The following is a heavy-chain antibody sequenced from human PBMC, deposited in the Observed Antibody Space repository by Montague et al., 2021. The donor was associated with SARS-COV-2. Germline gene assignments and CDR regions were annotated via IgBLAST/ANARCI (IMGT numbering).Heavy chain of an antibody. D-gene: IGHD4-11*01. CDR3: AREKTVRGIYYFGMDV. Sequence: SLRLSCAASDFSLDLTWMSWVRQAPGKGLEWVANIMADGSQKYYVDSVKGRFTISRDKAYKSVYLQMNSLIVEDTAVYYCAREKTVRGIYYFGMDVWGQGTTVTVSS. CDR1: DFSLDLTW. V-gene: IGHV3-7*03. J-gene: IGHJ6*02. CDR2: IMADGSQK.